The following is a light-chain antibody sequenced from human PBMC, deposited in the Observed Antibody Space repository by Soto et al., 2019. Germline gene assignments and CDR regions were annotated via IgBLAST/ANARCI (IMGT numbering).Light chain of an antibody. J-gene: IGKJ5*01. CDR1: QSIISW. CDR2: KAS. V-gene: IGKV1-5*03. CDR3: QQYHGFPIT. Sequence: DIQMTQSPSTLSASVGDRVTITCRASQSIISWLAWYQQRPGKAPNLLIYKASSLESGVPSRFSGSGSGTEFTLTISSLQPDGSATYYCQQYHGFPITFGQGTRLEIK.